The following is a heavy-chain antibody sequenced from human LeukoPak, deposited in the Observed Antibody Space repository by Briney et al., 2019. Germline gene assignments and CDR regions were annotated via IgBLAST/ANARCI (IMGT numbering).Heavy chain of an antibody. V-gene: IGHV3-7*03. J-gene: IGHJ4*02. Sequence: PGGSLRLSCAASAGFTFSDYWMNWVRQAPGKGLEWVAIIKQDGREKLYVDSVKGRFTISRDNAKSSLYLQMNSLRAEDTAAYYCVSGIGWLPDYWGQGTLVTVSS. CDR2: IKQDGREK. D-gene: IGHD6-19*01. CDR3: VSGIGWLPDY. CDR1: AGFTFSDYW.